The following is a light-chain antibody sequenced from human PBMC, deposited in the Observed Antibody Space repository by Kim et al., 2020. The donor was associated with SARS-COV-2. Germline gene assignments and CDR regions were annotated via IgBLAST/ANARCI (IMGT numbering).Light chain of an antibody. Sequence: PRKAAKIDGAKDNVASKRVHWDQQKPGQAPVLDIYYEDDRHSGIPERFSGSNSGNTATLTISRVEAGDEADYYCQVWDTSRDHLVVFGGGTQLTVL. CDR1: NVASKR. CDR3: QVWDTSRDHLVV. J-gene: IGLJ2*01. V-gene: IGLV3-21*04. CDR2: YED.